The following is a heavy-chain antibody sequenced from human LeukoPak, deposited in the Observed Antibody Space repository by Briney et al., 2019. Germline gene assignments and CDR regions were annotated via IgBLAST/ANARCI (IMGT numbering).Heavy chain of an antibody. Sequence: PGGSLRLSCAASGFTFSSYSMNWVRQAPGKGLEWVSSISSSSSYIYYADSVKGRFTIPRDNAKNSLYLQMNSLRAEDTAVYYCARGPIFGVAYTGIDWFDPWGQGTLVTVSS. CDR2: ISSSSSYI. J-gene: IGHJ5*02. CDR1: GFTFSSYS. CDR3: ARGPIFGVAYTGIDWFDP. V-gene: IGHV3-21*01. D-gene: IGHD3-3*01.